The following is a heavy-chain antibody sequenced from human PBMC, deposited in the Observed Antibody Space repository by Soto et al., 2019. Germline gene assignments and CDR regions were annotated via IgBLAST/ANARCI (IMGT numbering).Heavy chain of an antibody. D-gene: IGHD6-13*01. CDR1: GWSFSGYY. J-gene: IGHJ5*02. CDR2: IYYSGST. CDR3: ARVFSDSSSFFDP. V-gene: IGHV4-31*11. Sequence: SETLSLTCAFYGWSFSGYYWSWIRQHPGKGLEWIGYIYYSGSTYYNPSLKSRVTISVDTSKNQFSLKLSSVTAADTAVYYCARVFSDSSSFFDPWGQGTLVTVSS.